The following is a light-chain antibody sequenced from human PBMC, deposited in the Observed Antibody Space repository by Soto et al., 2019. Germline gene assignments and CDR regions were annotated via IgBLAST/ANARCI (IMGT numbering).Light chain of an antibody. Sequence: EIVLTQSPGTLSLSPGERAILSCRASQNVNNNYLAWYQQKPGQSPRLLIYGASSRATGIPDRFSGSGSGTDFTLTISRLEPEDFVVYFCQQYGASPRTFGQGTKVEIK. CDR2: GAS. V-gene: IGKV3-20*01. CDR1: QNVNNNY. CDR3: QQYGASPRT. J-gene: IGKJ1*01.